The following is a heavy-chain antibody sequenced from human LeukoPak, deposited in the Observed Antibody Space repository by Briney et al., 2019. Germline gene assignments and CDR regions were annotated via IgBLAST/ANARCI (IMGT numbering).Heavy chain of an antibody. D-gene: IGHD5-12*01. J-gene: IGHJ4*02. CDR2: IYYSGST. CDR1: GGSISSGGYY. CDR3: ARGRGYSGYGGIDY. Sequence: SQTLSLTCTVSGGSISSGGYYWSWIRQHPGKGLEWIGYIYYSGSTYYNPSLKSRVTISVDTSKNQFSLKLSSVTAADTALYYCARGRGYSGYGGIDYWGQGTLVTVSS. V-gene: IGHV4-31*03.